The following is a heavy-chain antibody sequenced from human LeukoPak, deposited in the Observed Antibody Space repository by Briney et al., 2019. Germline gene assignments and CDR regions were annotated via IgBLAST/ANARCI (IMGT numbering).Heavy chain of an antibody. J-gene: IGHJ4*02. V-gene: IGHV3-23*01. CDR1: GFTFSSYA. Sequence: PGGSLRLSCAASGFTFSSYAMSWVRQAPGKGLEWASAISGSGGSTYYADSVKGRFTISRDNSKNTLYLQMNSLRAEDTAVYYCTTSDIVVVPAAREMYYFDYWGQGTLVTVSS. D-gene: IGHD2-2*01. CDR2: ISGSGGST. CDR3: TTSDIVVVPAAREMYYFDY.